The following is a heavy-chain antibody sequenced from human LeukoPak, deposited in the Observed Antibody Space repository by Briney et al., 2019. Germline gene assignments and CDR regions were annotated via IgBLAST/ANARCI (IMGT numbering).Heavy chain of an antibody. Sequence: NPGGSLRLSCAASGFTFSTYTLSWVRQAPGRGLQWVSSISSSGAFIYYADSVKGRFTISRDNSKNTLYLQMNSLRAEDTAIYYCAKAGDYSYFDYWGQGTLVTVSS. D-gene: IGHD4-11*01. CDR1: GFTFSTYT. V-gene: IGHV3-21*04. CDR2: ISSSGAFI. J-gene: IGHJ4*02. CDR3: AKAGDYSYFDY.